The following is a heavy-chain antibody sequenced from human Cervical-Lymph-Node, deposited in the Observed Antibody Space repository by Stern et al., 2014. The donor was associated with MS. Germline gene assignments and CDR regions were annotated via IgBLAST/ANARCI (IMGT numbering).Heavy chain of an antibody. CDR2: VSYDGSKK. J-gene: IGHJ4*02. Sequence: VQLVESGGGVVQPGRSLRLSCAASGFTFSNYAMHWVRQAPGTGLEWVALVSYDGSKKYYADSVKGRFTISRDNSKNTLYLQMNSLRAEDTAVYYCARVVAVAGTSFDYWGQGTLVTVSS. CDR1: GFTFSNYA. D-gene: IGHD6-19*01. CDR3: ARVVAVAGTSFDY. V-gene: IGHV3-30-3*01.